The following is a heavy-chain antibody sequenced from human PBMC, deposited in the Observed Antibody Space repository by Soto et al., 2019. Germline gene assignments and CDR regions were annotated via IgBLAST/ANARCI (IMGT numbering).Heavy chain of an antibody. D-gene: IGHD5-12*01. Sequence: QVQLVQSGAEVKKPGSSVKVSCKASGGTFSSYTISWVRQAPGQGLEWMGRIIPILGIANYAQKFQGRVTIIADKSTSTASMELSSLRSEDTAVYYCASLEMAKKAQLDYWGQGTLVTVSA. CDR1: GGTFSSYT. CDR2: IIPILGIA. J-gene: IGHJ4*02. V-gene: IGHV1-69*02. CDR3: ASLEMAKKAQLDY.